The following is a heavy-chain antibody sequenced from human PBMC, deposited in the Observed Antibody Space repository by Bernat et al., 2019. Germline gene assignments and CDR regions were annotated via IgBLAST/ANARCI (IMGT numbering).Heavy chain of an antibody. V-gene: IGHV3-74*01. J-gene: IGHJ4*02. Sequence: EVQLVESGGGLVQPGGSLRLSCAASGFTFSNYNIHWVRQAPGKGLVWVSRINGDGSSTTYADPVKGRCTSSRDNAKNTLYRQMNSLRADDTAVYYCAKYFGSGTYGLDYWGQGTLVTVSS. CDR1: GFTFSNYN. CDR2: INGDGSST. D-gene: IGHD3-10*01. CDR3: AKYFGSGTYGLDY.